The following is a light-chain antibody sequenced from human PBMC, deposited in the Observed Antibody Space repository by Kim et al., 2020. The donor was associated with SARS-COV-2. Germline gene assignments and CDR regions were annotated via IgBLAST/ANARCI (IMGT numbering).Light chain of an antibody. Sequence: SPGERVTLSCRASQSVSTNLAWYQQKPGQAPRLLIHGASTRATGIPARFSGSGSGTDFTLTISSLQSEDFAMYYCKQYNNWPPLTFGGGTKVDIK. CDR1: QSVSTN. CDR3: KQYNNWPPLT. CDR2: GAS. J-gene: IGKJ4*01. V-gene: IGKV3-15*01.